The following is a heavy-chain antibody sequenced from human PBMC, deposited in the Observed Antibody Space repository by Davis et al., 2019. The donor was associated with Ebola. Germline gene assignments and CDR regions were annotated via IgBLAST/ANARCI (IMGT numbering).Heavy chain of an antibody. V-gene: IGHV4-59*01. D-gene: IGHD4-17*01. Sequence: MPGGSLRLSCTVSGGSISSYYWSWIRQPPGKGLEWIGYIYYSGSTNYNPSLKSRVTISVDTSKNQFSLKLSSVTAADTAVYYCARDRGDYAPFDYWGQGTLVTVSS. CDR3: ARDRGDYAPFDY. CDR1: GGSISSYY. CDR2: IYYSGST. J-gene: IGHJ4*02.